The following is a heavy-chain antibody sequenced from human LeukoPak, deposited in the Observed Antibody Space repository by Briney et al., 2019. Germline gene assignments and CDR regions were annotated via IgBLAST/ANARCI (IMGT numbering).Heavy chain of an antibody. Sequence: GGSLRLSCAASGFTFSSYGMHWVRQAPGKGLEWVAVIWYDGSNKYYADSVKGRFTISRDNSKNTLYLQMNSLRAEDTAVYYCARDGVYSSSLIYFDYWGQGTLVTVSS. CDR3: ARDGVYSSSLIYFDY. J-gene: IGHJ4*02. V-gene: IGHV3-33*01. CDR2: IWYDGSNK. CDR1: GFTFSSYG. D-gene: IGHD6-13*01.